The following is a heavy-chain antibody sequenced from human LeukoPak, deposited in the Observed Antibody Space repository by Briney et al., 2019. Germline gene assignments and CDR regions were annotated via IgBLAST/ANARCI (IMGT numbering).Heavy chain of an antibody. D-gene: IGHD3-10*01. J-gene: IGHJ4*02. CDR3: ARGADLWFGELYGY. CDR2: INHSGST. CDR1: GGSFSGYY. V-gene: IGHV4-34*01. Sequence: PSETLSLTCAVYGGSFSGYYWSWIRQPPGKGLEWIGEINHSGSTNYNPSLKSRVTISVDTSKNQFSLKLSSVTAADTAVHYCARGADLWFGELYGYWGQGTLVTVSS.